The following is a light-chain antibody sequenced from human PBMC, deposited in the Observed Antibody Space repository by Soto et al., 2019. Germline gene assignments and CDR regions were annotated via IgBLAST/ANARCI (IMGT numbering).Light chain of an antibody. CDR1: SSDVGTYNL. J-gene: IGLJ1*01. V-gene: IGLV2-23*02. Sequence: QSALTQPASVCGSPGQSISISCTGTSSDVGTYNLVSWYQQYPGKAPKLMICEVTKRPSGVSNRFSGSKSGNTASLTISGLQAEDEAGYSCCSYAGSSAYVFGTGTMVTVL. CDR2: EVT. CDR3: CSYAGSSAYV.